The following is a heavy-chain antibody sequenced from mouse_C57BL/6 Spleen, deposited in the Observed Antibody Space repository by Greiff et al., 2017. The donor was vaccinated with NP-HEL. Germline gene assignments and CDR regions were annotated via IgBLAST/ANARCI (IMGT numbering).Heavy chain of an antibody. V-gene: IGHV1-42*01. CDR3: ARRGGYDFWYFDV. J-gene: IGHJ1*03. Sequence: EVKLEESGPELVKPGASVKISCKASGYSFTGYYMNWVKQSPEKSLEWIGEINPSTGGTTYNQKFKAKATLTVDKSSSTAYMQLKSLTSEDSAVYYCARRGGYDFWYFDVWGTGTTVTVSS. CDR1: GYSFTGYY. D-gene: IGHD2-3*01. CDR2: INPSTGGT.